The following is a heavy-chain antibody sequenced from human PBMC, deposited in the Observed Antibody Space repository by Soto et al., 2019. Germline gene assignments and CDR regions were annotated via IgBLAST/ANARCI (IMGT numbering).Heavy chain of an antibody. CDR3: ASILVPVAGG. CDR2: ISSSSSYI. V-gene: IGHV3-21*01. CDR1: GFTFSSYS. Sequence: EVQLVESGGGLVKPGGSLRLSCAASGFTFSSYSMNWVRQAPGKGLEWVSSISSSSSYIYYADSVKGRFTISRDNAKNSPYLQMNSLRAEDTAVYYCASILVPVAGGWGQGTLVTVSS. J-gene: IGHJ4*02. D-gene: IGHD2-2*01.